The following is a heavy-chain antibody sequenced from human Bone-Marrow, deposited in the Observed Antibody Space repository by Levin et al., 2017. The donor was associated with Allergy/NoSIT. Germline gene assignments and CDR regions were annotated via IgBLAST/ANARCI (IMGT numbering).Heavy chain of an antibody. CDR2: ISGSGGST. V-gene: IGHV3-23*01. CDR1: GFTFSSYA. Sequence: GESLKISCAASGFTFSSYAMSWVRQAPGKGLEWVSAISGSGGSTYYADSVKGRFTISRDNSKNTLYLQMNSLRAEDTAVYYCAKVRSARGGWFDPWGQGTLVTVSS. D-gene: IGHD3-10*01. CDR3: AKVRSARGGWFDP. J-gene: IGHJ5*02.